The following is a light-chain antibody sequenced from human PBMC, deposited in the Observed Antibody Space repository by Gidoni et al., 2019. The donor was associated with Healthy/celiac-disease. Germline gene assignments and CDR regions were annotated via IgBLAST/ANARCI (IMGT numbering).Light chain of an antibody. V-gene: IGLV7-43*01. Sequence: QTVVTQEPSLTLSPGGTVTLTCASSTGAVTSGYYPNWFQQKPGQAPRALIYSTSNKHPWTPARFSGSLLGGKAALTLSGVQPEDEAEYYCLLYYGGARGVFGGGTKLTVL. CDR2: STS. CDR1: TGAVTSGYY. CDR3: LLYYGGARGV. J-gene: IGLJ3*02.